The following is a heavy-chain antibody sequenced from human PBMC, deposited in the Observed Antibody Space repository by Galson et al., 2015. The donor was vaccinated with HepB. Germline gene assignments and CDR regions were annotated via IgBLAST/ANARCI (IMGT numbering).Heavy chain of an antibody. J-gene: IGHJ4*02. Sequence: SLRLSCAASGFTFSNYWMHWVRQAPGKGLVWVSRINNDGSGTSYADSVKGRFTISRDNAKNTLYLQMNSLRAEDTAVYYCARVVREMAATYSFDYWGQGSLVTVSS. CDR2: INNDGSGT. V-gene: IGHV3-74*01. CDR1: GFTFSNYW. D-gene: IGHD5-24*01. CDR3: ARVVREMAATYSFDY.